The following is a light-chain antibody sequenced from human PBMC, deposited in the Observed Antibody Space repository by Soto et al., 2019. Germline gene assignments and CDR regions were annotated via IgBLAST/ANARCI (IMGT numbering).Light chain of an antibody. Sequence: QSALTQPVSVSGSPGQSITISCTGTSSDVGSYSLVSWYQQHPGKAPKLIIYEGTKPPSGISDRFSGSQSGNTASLTISGLEVEDETDYYCCSYASSSASVLFGGGTKLTVL. V-gene: IGLV2-23*01. J-gene: IGLJ3*02. CDR3: CSYASSSASVL. CDR2: EGT. CDR1: SSDVGSYSL.